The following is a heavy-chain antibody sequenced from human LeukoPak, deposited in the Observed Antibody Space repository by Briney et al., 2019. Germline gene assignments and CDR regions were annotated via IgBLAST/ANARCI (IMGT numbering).Heavy chain of an antibody. CDR2: IIPIFGTA. J-gene: IGHJ5*02. D-gene: IGHD5-12*01. CDR1: GGTFSSYA. CDR3: ARGYSGYDSMSSFDP. Sequence: EASVKVSCKASGGTFSSYAISWVRQAPGQGLEWMGGIIPIFGTANYAQKFQGRVTITADESTSTAYMELSSLRSEDTAVYYCARGYSGYDSMSSFDPWGQGTLVTVSS. V-gene: IGHV1-69*13.